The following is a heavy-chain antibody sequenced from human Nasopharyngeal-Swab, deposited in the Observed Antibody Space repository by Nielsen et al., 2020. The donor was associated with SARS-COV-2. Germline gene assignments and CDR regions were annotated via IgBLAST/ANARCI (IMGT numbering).Heavy chain of an antibody. CDR2: IDPSDSYT. Sequence: RVSCKGSGYTFTSYWISWVRQMPGKGLEWRGRIDPSDSYTNYNPSFQGHVTISVDKSISTAYLQWSSLKASDTAMYYCARGRPSSGSSAYYYYGMDVWGQGTTVTVSS. D-gene: IGHD1-26*01. V-gene: IGHV5-10-1*01. CDR3: ARGRPSSGSSAYYYYGMDV. CDR1: GYTFTSYW. J-gene: IGHJ6*02.